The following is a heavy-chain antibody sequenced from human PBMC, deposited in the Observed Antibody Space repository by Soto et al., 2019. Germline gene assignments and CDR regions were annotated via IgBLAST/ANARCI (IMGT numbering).Heavy chain of an antibody. V-gene: IGHV4-4*02. Sequence: QVQLQESGPGLVKPSGTLSLTCAVSGGSISSSNWWSWVRQPPGKGLEWIGEIYQSGSTNYNPSLTSRVTISLDKSKNQFSLKLSSVTAADTAVYYCARVRGDYVWGSYRYFDYWGQGTLVTVSS. D-gene: IGHD3-16*02. CDR1: GGSISSSNW. CDR3: ARVRGDYVWGSYRYFDY. CDR2: IYQSGST. J-gene: IGHJ4*02.